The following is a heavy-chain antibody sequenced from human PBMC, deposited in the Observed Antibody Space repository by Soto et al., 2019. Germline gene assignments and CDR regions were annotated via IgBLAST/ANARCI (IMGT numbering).Heavy chain of an antibody. V-gene: IGHV4-39*01. Sequence: TSETLSLTCTVSGGSFSSSSYYWGWIRQPPGKGLEWIGSIYYSGSTYYNPSLKSRVTMSVDPSKNQFSLKLISVTAADTAVYYCARHWITMVRGVCHFDYWGQGTLVTVSS. D-gene: IGHD3-10*01. J-gene: IGHJ4*02. CDR2: IYYSGST. CDR3: ARHWITMVRGVCHFDY. CDR1: GGSFSSSSYY.